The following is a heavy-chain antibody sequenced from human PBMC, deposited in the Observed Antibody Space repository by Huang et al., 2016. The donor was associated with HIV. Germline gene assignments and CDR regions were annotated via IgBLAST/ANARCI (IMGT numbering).Heavy chain of an antibody. D-gene: IGHD2-15*01. CDR1: GFTFSSYA. J-gene: IGHJ5*02. CDR3: AKSGYCSGGSCYLEGFDP. V-gene: IGHV3-23*01. Sequence: EVQLLESGGGLVQPGGSLRLSCAASGFTFSSYAMSWVRQAPGKGLEWVSAISGSGGSTYYADAGKGRFTISRDNSKNTLYLQMNSLRAEDTAVYYCAKSGYCSGGSCYLEGFDPWGQGTLVTVSS. CDR2: ISGSGGST.